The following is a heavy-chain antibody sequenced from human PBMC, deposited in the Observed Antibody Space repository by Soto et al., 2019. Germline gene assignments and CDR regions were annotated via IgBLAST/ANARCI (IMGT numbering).Heavy chain of an antibody. D-gene: IGHD2-15*01. CDR1: GFTFSSYA. J-gene: IGHJ3*02. CDR3: AREGGWWGGAFDI. CDR2: ISYDGSNK. V-gene: IGHV3-30-3*01. Sequence: QVQLVESGGGVVQPGRSLRLSCAASGFTFSSYAMHWVRQAPGKGREWVAVISYDGSNKYYADSVKGRFTISRDNSKNTLYLQMNSLRAEDTAVYYCAREGGWWGGAFDIWGQGTMVTVSS.